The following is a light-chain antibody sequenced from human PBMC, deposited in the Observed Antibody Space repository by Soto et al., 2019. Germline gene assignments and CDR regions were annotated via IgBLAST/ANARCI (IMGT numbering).Light chain of an antibody. Sequence: DIVVTPSPGTRSLSPGERATLSCRASQSVSTNLAWYQQNPGQAPRRLIYSASTRAPGIPARFSGSGSGTEFTLTISGLQSEDFAVYYCLQYNNWPSTFGQGTKVDIK. CDR2: SAS. CDR1: QSVSTN. J-gene: IGKJ1*01. CDR3: LQYNNWPST. V-gene: IGKV3-15*01.